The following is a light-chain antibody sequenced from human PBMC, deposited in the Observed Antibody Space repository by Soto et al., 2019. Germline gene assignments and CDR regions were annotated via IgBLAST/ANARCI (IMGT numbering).Light chain of an antibody. CDR2: DVS. J-gene: IGLJ2*01. CDR3: SSYTSSSTLPVV. V-gene: IGLV2-14*01. Sequence: QSALTQPASVSGSPGQSITISCTGTSSDVGGYNYVSWYQQHPGKAPKLMIYDVSNRPSGVSTRFSGSKSGNTASLTISGLQAEDESDYYCSSYTSSSTLPVVFGGGTKRTVL. CDR1: SSDVGGYNY.